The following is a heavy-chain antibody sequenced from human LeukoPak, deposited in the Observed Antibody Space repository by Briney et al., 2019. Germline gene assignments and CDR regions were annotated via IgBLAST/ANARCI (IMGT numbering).Heavy chain of an antibody. D-gene: IGHD5-18*01. V-gene: IGHV3-66*01. Sequence: GGSLRLSCAASGFTVSSNYMSWVRQAPGKGPEWVSVIYSGGSTYYADSVKGRFTISRDNSKNTLYFQMNSLRAEDTAVYYCASGYTYGSSFDYWGQGTLVTVSS. J-gene: IGHJ4*02. CDR1: GFTVSSNY. CDR2: IYSGGST. CDR3: ASGYTYGSSFDY.